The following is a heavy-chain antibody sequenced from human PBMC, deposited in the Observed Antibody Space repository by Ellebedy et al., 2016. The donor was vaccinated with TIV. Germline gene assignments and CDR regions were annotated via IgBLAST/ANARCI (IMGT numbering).Heavy chain of an antibody. CDR3: VRSHNYGGNNPYDY. V-gene: IGHV3-64D*06. Sequence: GESLKISCSASGFTFISYVMQWVRQAPGKGLEYVSAISENGDSTHYADFVKGRFAISRDNSKNTLYLQMSSLSTEDTATYYCVRSHNYGGNNPYDYWGQGALVTVSS. CDR1: GFTFISYV. J-gene: IGHJ4*02. D-gene: IGHD4-23*01. CDR2: ISENGDST.